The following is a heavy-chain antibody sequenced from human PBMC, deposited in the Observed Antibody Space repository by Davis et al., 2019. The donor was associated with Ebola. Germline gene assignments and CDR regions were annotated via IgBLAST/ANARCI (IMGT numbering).Heavy chain of an antibody. D-gene: IGHD3-10*01. CDR3: ARGVLLWFGELFTDYYGMDV. Sequence: PSETLSLTCTVSGGSISSYYWSWIRQPPGKGLEWIGYIYYSGSTNYNPSLKSRVTISVDTSKNQFSLKLSSVTAADTAVYYCARGVLLWFGELFTDYYGMDVWGQGTTVTVSS. V-gene: IGHV4-59*01. J-gene: IGHJ6*02. CDR1: GGSISSYY. CDR2: IYYSGST.